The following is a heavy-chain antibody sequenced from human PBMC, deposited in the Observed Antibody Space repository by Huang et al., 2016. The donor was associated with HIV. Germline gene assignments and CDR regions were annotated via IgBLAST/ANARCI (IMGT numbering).Heavy chain of an antibody. Sequence: QVQLVQSGAEVKKPGSSIKISCKASGGFFSRYTLSWVRQAPGQGLEWVGGIVPRFGTTNYAQKFHGRVTVTADKSTSTAYLELSSLTSEDTAVYYCARDTVTSEGTLDFDVWGQGTLVTVSS. CDR1: GGFFSRYT. J-gene: IGHJ4*02. V-gene: IGHV1-69*13. CDR2: IVPRFGTT. CDR3: ARDTVTSEGTLDFDV. D-gene: IGHD3-9*01.